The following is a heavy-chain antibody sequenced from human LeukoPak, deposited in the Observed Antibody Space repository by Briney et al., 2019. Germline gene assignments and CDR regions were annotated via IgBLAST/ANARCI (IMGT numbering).Heavy chain of an antibody. CDR2: IKQDGTQK. J-gene: IGHJ4*02. D-gene: IGHD5-12*01. V-gene: IGHV3-7*01. CDR1: GFTFSSHW. CDR3: ARDRGYSGYDLRY. Sequence: GGSLRLSCVASGFTFSSHWMSWVRQAPGKGLEWVANIKQDGTQKYYADSVKGRLTISRDNSKNTLYLQMNSLRAEDTAVYYCARDRGYSGYDLRYWGQGTLVTVSS.